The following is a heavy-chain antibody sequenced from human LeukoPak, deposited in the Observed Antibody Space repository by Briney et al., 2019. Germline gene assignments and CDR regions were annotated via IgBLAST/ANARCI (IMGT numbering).Heavy chain of an antibody. V-gene: IGHV4-39*07. CDR1: GGSISSSSYY. D-gene: IGHD6-19*01. CDR2: IYHSGNT. J-gene: IGHJ4*02. Sequence: PSETLSLTCTVSGGSISSSSYYWGWIRQPPGKGLEWIGSIYHSGNTYYNPSLKSRVTISLDTSKNQFSLQLSSVTAADTAVYYCARAMAVTGSIDYWGQGTLVTVSS. CDR3: ARAMAVTGSIDY.